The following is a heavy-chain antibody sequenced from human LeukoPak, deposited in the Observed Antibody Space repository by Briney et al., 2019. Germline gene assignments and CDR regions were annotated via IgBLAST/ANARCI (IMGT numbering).Heavy chain of an antibody. CDR1: GYTFTSYY. CDR2: INPSGGST. J-gene: IGHJ4*02. D-gene: IGHD6-19*01. Sequence: ASLKVSCKASGYTFTSYYKHLVRQAPWQGLEWMGIINPSGGSTSYAQKFQGRVTMTRDTSTSTVYMELSSLRSEDTAVYYCARVRSGWYYFDYWGQGTLVTVSS. V-gene: IGHV1-46*01. CDR3: ARVRSGWYYFDY.